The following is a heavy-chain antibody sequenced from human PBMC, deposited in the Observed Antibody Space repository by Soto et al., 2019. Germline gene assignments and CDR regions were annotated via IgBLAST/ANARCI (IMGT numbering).Heavy chain of an antibody. CDR3: ARASAAQGRYSSSSCFDY. CDR2: IWYDGSNK. CDR1: GFTFSSYG. V-gene: IGHV3-33*01. Sequence: GGSLRLSCAASGFTFSSYGMHWVRQAPGKGLEWVAVIWYDGSNKYYADSVKGRFTISRDNSKNTLYLQMNSLRAEDTAVYYCARASAAQGRYSSSSCFDYWGQGTLVTVSS. D-gene: IGHD6-6*01. J-gene: IGHJ4*02.